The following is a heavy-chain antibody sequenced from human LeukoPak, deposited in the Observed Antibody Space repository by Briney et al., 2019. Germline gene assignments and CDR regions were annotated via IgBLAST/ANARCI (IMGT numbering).Heavy chain of an antibody. J-gene: IGHJ6*02. CDR2: IYSGGST. V-gene: IGHV3-53*01. D-gene: IGHD6-13*01. Sequence: GGSLRLSCAASGFTFSNAWMSWVRQAPGKGLEWVSVIYSGGSTYYADSVKGRFTISRDNSKNTLYLQMNGLRAEDTAVYYCARVSGRGSSSWYVPYYYGMDVWGQGTTVTVSS. CDR1: GFTFSNAW. CDR3: ARVSGRGSSSWYVPYYYGMDV.